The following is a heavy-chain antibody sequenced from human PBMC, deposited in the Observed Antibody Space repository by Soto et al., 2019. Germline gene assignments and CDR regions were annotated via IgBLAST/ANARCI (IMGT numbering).Heavy chain of an antibody. CDR2: ISSSSSYI. CDR3: ARTNSSSWYGDFDY. CDR1: GFTFSSYS. J-gene: IGHJ4*02. V-gene: IGHV3-21*01. D-gene: IGHD6-13*01. Sequence: EVQLVESGGGLVKPGGSLRLSCAASGFTFSSYSMNWVRQAPGKGLEWVSSISSSSSYIYYADSVKGRFTISRDNAKNSLYLQMNSLRAEDTAVYYCARTNSSSWYGDFDYWGQGTLVTVSS.